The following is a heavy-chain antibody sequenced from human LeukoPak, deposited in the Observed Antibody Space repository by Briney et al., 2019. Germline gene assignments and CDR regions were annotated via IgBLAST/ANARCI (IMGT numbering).Heavy chain of an antibody. D-gene: IGHD6-13*01. Sequence: SVKVSCKASGGTFSSYAISWVRQAPGQGLEWMGRIIPILGIANYAQKFQGRVTITADKSTSTAYMELSSLRSEDTAVYYCARDTVYAIAAAEFDDAFDIWGQGTMVTVSS. CDR3: ARDTVYAIAAAEFDDAFDI. J-gene: IGHJ3*02. V-gene: IGHV1-69*04. CDR1: GGTFSSYA. CDR2: IIPILGIA.